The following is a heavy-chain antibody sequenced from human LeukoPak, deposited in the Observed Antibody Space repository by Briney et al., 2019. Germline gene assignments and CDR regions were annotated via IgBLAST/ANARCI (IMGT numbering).Heavy chain of an antibody. Sequence: GSLRLSCAASGSTFSRYWMHWVRQAPGKGLVWVSRVKSDGSDTIYADSVKGRFTISRDNAKNTLYLQMDSPRAEDTAVYYCTTGIGNYYYYWGQGTLVTVAS. CDR2: VKSDGSDT. V-gene: IGHV3-74*01. J-gene: IGHJ4*02. D-gene: IGHD3-10*01. CDR3: TTGIGNYYYY. CDR1: GSTFSRYW.